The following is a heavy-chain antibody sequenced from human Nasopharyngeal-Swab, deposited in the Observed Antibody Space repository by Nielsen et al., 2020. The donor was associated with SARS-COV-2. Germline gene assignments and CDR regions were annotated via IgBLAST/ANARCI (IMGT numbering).Heavy chain of an antibody. CDR3: ARVTGYSGYGCYDY. D-gene: IGHD5-12*01. CDR2: ISSSSSYI. Sequence: GESLKISCAASGFTFSSDSMNWVRQAPGKGLEWVSSISSSSSYIYYADSVKGRFTISRDNAKNSLYLQMISLRAEDTAVYYCARVTGYSGYGCYDYWGQGTLVTVSS. V-gene: IGHV3-21*01. CDR1: GFTFSSDS. J-gene: IGHJ4*02.